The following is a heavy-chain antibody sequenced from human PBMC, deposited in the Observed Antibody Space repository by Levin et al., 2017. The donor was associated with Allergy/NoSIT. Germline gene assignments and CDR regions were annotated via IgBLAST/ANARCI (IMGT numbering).Heavy chain of an antibody. V-gene: IGHV3-74*01. CDR1: GFTFSSYW. CDR3: SVWVQLERRGMDV. J-gene: IGHJ6*02. CDR2: INSDGSST. D-gene: IGHD1-1*01. Sequence: GGSLRLSCAASGFTFSSYWMHWVRQAPGKGLVWVSRINSDGSSTSYADSVKGRFTISRDNAKNTLYLQMNSLRAEDTAVYYCSVWVQLERRGMDVWGQGTTVTVSS.